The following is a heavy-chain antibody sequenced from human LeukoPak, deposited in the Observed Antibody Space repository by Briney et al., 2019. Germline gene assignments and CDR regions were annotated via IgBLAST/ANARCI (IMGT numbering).Heavy chain of an antibody. Sequence: PGGSLRLSCAASGFTFSSYAMHWVRQAPGKGLEYVSAISSNGGSTYYANSVKGRFTISRDNSKNTLYLQMNSLRAEDTAVYYCAKDPRIAAAGRVSWFDPWGQGTLVTVSS. D-gene: IGHD6-13*01. CDR1: GFTFSSYA. J-gene: IGHJ5*02. V-gene: IGHV3-64*01. CDR2: ISSNGGST. CDR3: AKDPRIAAAGRVSWFDP.